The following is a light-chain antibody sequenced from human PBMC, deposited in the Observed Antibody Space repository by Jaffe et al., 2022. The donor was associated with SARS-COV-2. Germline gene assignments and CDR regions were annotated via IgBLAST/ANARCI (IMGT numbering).Light chain of an antibody. CDR2: GAS. Sequence: EIVMTQSPATLSVSPGERATLSCRASQSVSSNLAWYQQKPGQAPRLLIYGASTRATGIPARFSGSGSGTEFTLTISSLQSEDFAVYYCQQYNKGPGTTFGPGTKVDIK. CDR3: QQYNKGPGTT. CDR1: QSVSSN. V-gene: IGKV3-15*01. J-gene: IGKJ3*01.